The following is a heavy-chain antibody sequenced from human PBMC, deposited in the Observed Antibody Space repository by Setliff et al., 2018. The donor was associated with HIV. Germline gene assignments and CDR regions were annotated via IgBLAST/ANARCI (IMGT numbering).Heavy chain of an antibody. CDR3: ARGSRQLTIFGVVFKTNYYFMDV. Sequence: PSETLSLTCAVSGYSLSSDYYWGWIRQPPGKGLEWIASIYHSGSTNYNPSLKSRVTISVDTSKNQFSLTLNSVTAADTAVYYCARGSRQLTIFGVVFKTNYYFMDVWGKGTAVTVSS. V-gene: IGHV4-38-2*01. CDR1: GYSLSSDYY. D-gene: IGHD3-3*01. J-gene: IGHJ6*03. CDR2: IYHSGST.